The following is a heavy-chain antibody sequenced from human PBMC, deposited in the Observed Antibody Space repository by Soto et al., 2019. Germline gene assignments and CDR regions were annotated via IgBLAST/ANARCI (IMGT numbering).Heavy chain of an antibody. CDR1: GFTFSSYG. CDR3: AKDPLPEWLQKDYDYYYYYMDV. CDR2: ISYDGSNK. J-gene: IGHJ6*03. Sequence: GGSLRLSCAASGFTFSSYGMHWVRQAPGKGLEWVAVISYDGSNKYYADSVKGRFTISRDNSKNTLYLQMNSLRAEDTAVYYCAKDPLPEWLQKDYDYYYYYMDVWGKGTTVTVSS. V-gene: IGHV3-30*18. D-gene: IGHD3-3*01.